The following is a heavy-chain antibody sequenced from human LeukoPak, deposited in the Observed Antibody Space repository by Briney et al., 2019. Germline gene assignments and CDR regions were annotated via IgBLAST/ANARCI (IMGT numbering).Heavy chain of an antibody. D-gene: IGHD2-15*01. CDR2: ISAYNGNT. V-gene: IGHV1-18*04. CDR3: ARDIRDIVVVVAATDTQFDY. Sequence: GASVKVSCKASGYTFTSYGISWVRQAPGQGLEWMGWISAYNGNTNYAQKLQGRVTMTTGTSTSTAYMELRSLRSDDTAVYYCARDIRDIVVVVAATDTQFDYWGQGTLVTVSS. CDR1: GYTFTSYG. J-gene: IGHJ4*02.